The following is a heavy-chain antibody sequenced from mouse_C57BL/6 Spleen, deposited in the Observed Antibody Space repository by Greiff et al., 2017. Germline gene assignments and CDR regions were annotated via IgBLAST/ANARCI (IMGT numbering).Heavy chain of an antibody. D-gene: IGHD1-1*01. Sequence: QVQLKQPGAELVMPGASVKLSCKASGYTFTSYWMHWVKQRPGQGLEWIGEIDPSDSYTNYNQKFKGKSTLTVDKSSSTAYMQLSSLTSEDSAVYYCARRKGITTVVAEGYFDVWGTGTTVTVSS. CDR1: GYTFTSYW. CDR3: ARRKGITTVVAEGYFDV. J-gene: IGHJ1*03. CDR2: IDPSDSYT. V-gene: IGHV1-69*01.